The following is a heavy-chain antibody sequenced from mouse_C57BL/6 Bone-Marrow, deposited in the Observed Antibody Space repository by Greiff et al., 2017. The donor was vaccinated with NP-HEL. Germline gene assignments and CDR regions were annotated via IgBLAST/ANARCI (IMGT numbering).Heavy chain of an antibody. CDR1: GFTFSDYG. CDR3: ARYYYYGSSYGGYFDV. V-gene: IGHV5-17*01. J-gene: IGHJ1*03. Sequence: EVKLEESGGGLVKPGGSLKLSCAASGFTFSDYGMHWVRQAPEKGLEWVAYISSGSSTIYYADTVKGRFTISRDNAKNTLFLQMTSLRSEDTAMYYCARYYYYGSSYGGYFDVWGTGTTVTVSS. D-gene: IGHD1-1*01. CDR2: ISSGSSTI.